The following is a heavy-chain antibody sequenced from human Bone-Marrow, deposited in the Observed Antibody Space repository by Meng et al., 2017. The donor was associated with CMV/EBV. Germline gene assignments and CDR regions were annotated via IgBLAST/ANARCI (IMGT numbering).Heavy chain of an antibody. CDR3: AKVEGRGRLDYYYYGMDV. J-gene: IGHJ6*02. CDR2: ISGSGGST. CDR1: GFTFSSYA. V-gene: IGHV3-23*01. Sequence: GGSLRLSCAASGFTFSSYAMSWVRQAPGKGLEWVSAISGSGGSTYYADSVKGRFTISRDNSKNALYLQKNRLRAEDTAVYYCAKVEGRGRLDYYYYGMDVWGQGTTVSVS. D-gene: IGHD3-10*01.